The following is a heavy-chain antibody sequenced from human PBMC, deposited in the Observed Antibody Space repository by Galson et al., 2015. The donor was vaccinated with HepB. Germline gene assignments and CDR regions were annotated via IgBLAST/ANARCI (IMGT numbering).Heavy chain of an antibody. CDR3: AKDDRYWGSPFDY. J-gene: IGHJ4*02. CDR1: VSTFSSYA. D-gene: IGHD7-27*01. CDR2: ISGSGRTT. Sequence: SLRLSCAASVSTFSSYAMSWVRQAPGKGLEWVSAISGSGRTTYYAASVKGRFTISRDNSKNTLYLQMNSLRADDTAVYCCAKDDRYWGSPFDYWGQGTLVTVSS. V-gene: IGHV3-23*01.